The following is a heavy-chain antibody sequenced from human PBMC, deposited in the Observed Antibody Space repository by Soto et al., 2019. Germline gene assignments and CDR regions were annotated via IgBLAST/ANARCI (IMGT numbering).Heavy chain of an antibody. CDR2: ISAYNGNT. V-gene: IGHV1-18*04. Sequence: QVQLVQSGAEVKKPGASVKVSCKASGYTFTSYGISWVRQAPGQGLEWMGWISAYNGNTNYAQKLQGIVTMTTDTSTSTAYMELRSLRADDTAVYYCARSRTAGTPPSCYYYGMDVRGQGTTVTVSS. D-gene: IGHD2-15*01. J-gene: IGHJ6*02. CDR1: GYTFTSYG. CDR3: ARSRTAGTPPSCYYYGMDV.